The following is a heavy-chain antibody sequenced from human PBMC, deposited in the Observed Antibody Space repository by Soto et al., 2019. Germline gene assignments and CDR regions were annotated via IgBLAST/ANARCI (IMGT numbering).Heavy chain of an antibody. CDR2: ISSGGTPI. V-gene: IGHV3-11*01. CDR3: ARLNYDSSGYPTY. J-gene: IGHJ4*02. Sequence: GSMRLASAASGVIFSDYYMSWVRKVPDKGLEWLSYISSGGTPIHYADSVKGRFTISRDNAKNSLYLEMNSLTAEDTAVYFCARLNYDSSGYPTYRGQGTQVTVFS. CDR1: GVIFSDYY. D-gene: IGHD3-22*01.